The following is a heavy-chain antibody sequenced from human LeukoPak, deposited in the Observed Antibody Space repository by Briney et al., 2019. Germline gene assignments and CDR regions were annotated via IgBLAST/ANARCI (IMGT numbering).Heavy chain of an antibody. J-gene: IGHJ3*02. CDR2: IYYSGST. CDR1: GGSISSYY. Sequence: SETLSLTCTVSGGSISSYYWSWIRQPPGKGLEWIGYIYYSGSTNYNPSLKSRFTISVDTSKNQFSLKLSSVTAADTAVYYCARGLLWIDAFDIWGQGTMVTVSS. D-gene: IGHD3-10*01. CDR3: ARGLLWIDAFDI. V-gene: IGHV4-59*01.